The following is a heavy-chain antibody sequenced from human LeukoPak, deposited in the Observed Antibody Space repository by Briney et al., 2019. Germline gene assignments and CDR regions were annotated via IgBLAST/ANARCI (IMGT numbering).Heavy chain of an antibody. D-gene: IGHD3/OR15-3a*01. V-gene: IGHV3-53*01. CDR3: ARDSGTGAFDI. CDR1: GFTVSSNY. J-gene: IGHJ3*02. Sequence: GGSLRLSCAASGFTVSSNYMSWVRQAPGKGLEWVSVIYSGGNTYYADSVKGRFTISRDNAKNSLYLQMNSLRAEDTAVYYCARDSGTGAFDIWGQGTMVTVSS. CDR2: IYSGGNT.